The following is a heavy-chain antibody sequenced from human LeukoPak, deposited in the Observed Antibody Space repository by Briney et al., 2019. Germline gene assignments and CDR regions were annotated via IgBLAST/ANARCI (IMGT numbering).Heavy chain of an antibody. CDR3: AKDRSYCGGDCYSAGGPIDY. D-gene: IGHD2-21*02. Sequence: GGSLRLSCAASAFTFSSYAMSWVRQAPGKGLEWVSAISGSGGSTYYVDSVKGRFTISRDNSKNTLYLQMNSLRAEDTAVYYCAKDRSYCGGDCYSAGGPIDYWGQGTLVTVSS. V-gene: IGHV3-23*01. CDR1: AFTFSSYA. CDR2: ISGSGGST. J-gene: IGHJ4*02.